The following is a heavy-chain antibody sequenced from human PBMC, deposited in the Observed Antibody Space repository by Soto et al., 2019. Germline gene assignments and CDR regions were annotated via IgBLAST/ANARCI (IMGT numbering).Heavy chain of an antibody. D-gene: IGHD5-18*01. J-gene: IGHJ5*02. CDR1: GFTFSSYA. CDR3: ARDGTDMALKWFDP. Sequence: GGSLRLSCAASGFTFSSYAVHWVRQAPGKGLEWVAVISYDGSTKYYADSLKGRFTISRDNSKNTVYLQMNSLRAEDTAVYYCARDGTDMALKWFDPWGQGTLVTVSS. CDR2: ISYDGSTK. V-gene: IGHV3-30-3*01.